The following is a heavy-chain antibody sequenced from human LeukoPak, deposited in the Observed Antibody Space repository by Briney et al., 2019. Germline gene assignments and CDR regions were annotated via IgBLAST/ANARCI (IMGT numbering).Heavy chain of an antibody. CDR3: AKEGSSYGYGAY. CDR1: GFTFNSYW. Sequence: GGSLRLSCAASGFTFNSYWMHWVRQAPGKGLVWVSRINSDGSGTSDADFVKGRFTISRDNSKNTLYLQMNSLRAEDTAMYYCAKEGSSYGYGAYWGQGTLVTVSS. V-gene: IGHV3-74*01. CDR2: INSDGSGT. J-gene: IGHJ4*02. D-gene: IGHD5-18*01.